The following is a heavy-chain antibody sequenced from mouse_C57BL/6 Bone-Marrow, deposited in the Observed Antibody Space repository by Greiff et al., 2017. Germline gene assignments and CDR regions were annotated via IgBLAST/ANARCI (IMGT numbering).Heavy chain of an antibody. J-gene: IGHJ2*01. CDR3: ARGFYYYGSSLDY. V-gene: IGHV3-6*01. CDR2: ISYDGSN. D-gene: IGHD1-1*01. CDR1: GYSITSGYY. Sequence: EVKLQESGPGLVKPSQSLSLTCSVTGYSITSGYYWNWIRQFPGNKLEWMGYISYDGSNNYNPSLKNRISITRDTSKNQFFLKLNSVTTEDTATYYCARGFYYYGSSLDYWGQGTTLTVSS.